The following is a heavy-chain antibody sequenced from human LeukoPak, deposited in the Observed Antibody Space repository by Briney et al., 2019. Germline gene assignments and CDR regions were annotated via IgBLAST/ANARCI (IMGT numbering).Heavy chain of an antibody. V-gene: IGHV5-51*01. J-gene: IGHJ4*02. CDR3: ARRPSVVTATADDY. D-gene: IGHD2-15*01. CDR1: GYNFPSYW. CDR2: IYPGDSDT. Sequence: GESLKISCKGSGYNFPSYWIAWVRQMPGKGLEWMGIIYPGDSDTRYSPSLQGQVTISADKSISTAYLQWSSLKTSDTAMYYCARRPSVVTATADDYWGQGTLVTVSS.